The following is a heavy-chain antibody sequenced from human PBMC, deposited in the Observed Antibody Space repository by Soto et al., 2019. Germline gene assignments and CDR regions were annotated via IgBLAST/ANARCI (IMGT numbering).Heavy chain of an antibody. CDR2: INHSGST. D-gene: IGHD3-3*01. V-gene: IGHV4-34*01. J-gene: IGHJ4*02. CDR1: GGSFSGYY. CDR3: ARLITIFGVVMGYFDY. Sequence: PSETLSLTCAVYGGSFSGYYWSWIRQPPGKGLEWIGEINHSGSTNYNPSLKSRVTISVDTSKNQFSLKLSSVTAADTAVYYCARLITIFGVVMGYFDYWGQGILVTV.